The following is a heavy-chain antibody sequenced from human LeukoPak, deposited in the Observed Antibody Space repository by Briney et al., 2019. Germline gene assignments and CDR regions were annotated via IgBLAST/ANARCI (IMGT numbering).Heavy chain of an antibody. J-gene: IGHJ4*02. Sequence: PGESLRLSCAASGFTFNVAMSWVRQAPGKGLEWVSAIGSVGGTYYADSVKGRFTVSRDISKTTLYLQMNTLRAEDTAIYYCAKHSGPLAARGPFDYWGQGTLVTVS. D-gene: IGHD1-26*01. V-gene: IGHV3-23*01. CDR1: GFTFNVA. CDR2: IGSVGGT. CDR3: AKHSGPLAARGPFDY.